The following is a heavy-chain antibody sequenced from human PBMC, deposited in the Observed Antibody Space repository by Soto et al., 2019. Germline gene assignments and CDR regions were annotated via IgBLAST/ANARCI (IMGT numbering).Heavy chain of an antibody. V-gene: IGHV3-23*01. CDR1: GFTFSSYA. CDR2: ISGSGGST. Sequence: EVQLLESGGGLVQPGGSLSLSCAASGFTFSSYAMSWVRQAPGKGLEWVSAISGSGGSTYYADSVKGRFTISRDNSKNTLYLQMNSLRAEDTAVYYCAKSQKTTIFGVVITPFCRGMDVWGQGTTVTVSS. CDR3: AKSQKTTIFGVVITPFCRGMDV. D-gene: IGHD3-3*01. J-gene: IGHJ6*02.